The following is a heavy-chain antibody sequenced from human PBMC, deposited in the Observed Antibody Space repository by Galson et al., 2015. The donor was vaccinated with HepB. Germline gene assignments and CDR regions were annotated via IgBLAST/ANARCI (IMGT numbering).Heavy chain of an antibody. CDR2: INPNSGGT. CDR1: GYTFTGYY. J-gene: IGHJ4*02. Sequence: SVKVSCKASGYTFTGYYMHWVRQAPGQGLEWMGRINPNSGGTNYAQKFQGRVTMTRDTSISTAYMELSRLRSEDTAVYYCAKAPINIQLWSTIDYWGQRTLVTVSS. V-gene: IGHV1-2*06. CDR3: AKAPINIQLWSTIDY. D-gene: IGHD5-18*01.